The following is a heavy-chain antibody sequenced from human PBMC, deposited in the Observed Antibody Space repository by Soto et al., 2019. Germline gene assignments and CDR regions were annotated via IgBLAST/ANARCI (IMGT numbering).Heavy chain of an antibody. J-gene: IGHJ6*03. CDR3: ARRRARTLNCSSANCSDLYYMDV. V-gene: IGHV4-34*01. CDR1: GGSFSDYY. D-gene: IGHD2-2*01. CDR2: INHSGST. Sequence: SETLSLTCAVYGGSFSDYYWSWIRQPPGKGLEWIGEINHSGSTNYNPSLKSRVTISVDTSKNQFSLKLSSVTAADTAVYYCARRRARTLNCSSANCSDLYYMDVWGKGTTVTVSS.